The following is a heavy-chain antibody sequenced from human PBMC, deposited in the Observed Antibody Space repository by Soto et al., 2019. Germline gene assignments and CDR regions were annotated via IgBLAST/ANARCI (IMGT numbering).Heavy chain of an antibody. CDR1: GGSISSGGYY. Sequence: PSETLSLTCTVSGGSISSGGYYWSWIRQHPGKGLEWIGYIYYSGSTYCNPSLKSRVTISVDTSQNQFSLKLSSVTAADTAVYYCARGYGSGSYSYYYYYGMDVWGQGTTVTVSS. CDR3: ARGYGSGSYSYYYYYGMDV. V-gene: IGHV4-31*03. J-gene: IGHJ6*02. CDR2: IYYSGST. D-gene: IGHD3-10*01.